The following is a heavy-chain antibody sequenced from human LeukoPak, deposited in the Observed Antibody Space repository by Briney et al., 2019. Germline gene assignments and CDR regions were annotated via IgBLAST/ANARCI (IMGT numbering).Heavy chain of an antibody. D-gene: IGHD2-2*01. Sequence: GASVKVSCKASGYTFSGYYIHWVRQAPGQGPEWMGWMNPNSGGTNYAQKFQGRVTMTRDTSISTAYMELSRLRSDDTAVYYCTKVFIKYCSTPSCYVFDYWGQGTLVTVSS. CDR2: MNPNSGGT. CDR3: TKVFIKYCSTPSCYVFDY. J-gene: IGHJ4*02. CDR1: GYTFSGYY. V-gene: IGHV1-2*02.